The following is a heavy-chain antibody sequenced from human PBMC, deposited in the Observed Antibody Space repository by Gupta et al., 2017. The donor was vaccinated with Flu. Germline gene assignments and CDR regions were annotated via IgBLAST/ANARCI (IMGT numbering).Heavy chain of an antibody. J-gene: IGHJ4*02. CDR3: ARMGSIEVPGRDYFDY. D-gene: IGHD6-19*01. V-gene: IGHV3-33*01. Sequence: QVQLLESGGGVVQPGRSLRLSCAASGFTFGNSGMYWFRQAPGKGLEWVALIWYDGSNEWYADSVKGRFTISRDNSKNTLYLQMNSLRAEDTAVYYCARMGSIEVPGRDYFDYWGQGTLVTVSS. CDR2: IWYDGSNE. CDR1: GFTFGNSG.